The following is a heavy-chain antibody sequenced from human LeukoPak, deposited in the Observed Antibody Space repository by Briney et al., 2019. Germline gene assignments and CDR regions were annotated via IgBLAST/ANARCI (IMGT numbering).Heavy chain of an antibody. CDR1: GFTFSSYA. CDR3: ASLSSSWYNYFDY. V-gene: IGHV3-30-3*01. CDR2: ISYDGSNK. Sequence: GGSLRLSCAASGFTFSSYAMHWVRQAPGKGLEWVAVISYDGSNKYYADSVKGRFTISRDNSKNTLYLQMNSLRAEDTAVYYCASLSSSWYNYFDYWAKGTLVTVSS. J-gene: IGHJ4*02. D-gene: IGHD6-13*01.